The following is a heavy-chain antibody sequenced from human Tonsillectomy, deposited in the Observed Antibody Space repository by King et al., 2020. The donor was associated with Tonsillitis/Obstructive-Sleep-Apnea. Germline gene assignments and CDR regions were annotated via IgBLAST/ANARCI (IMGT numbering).Heavy chain of an antibody. CDR1: GFTFSSYA. Sequence: VQLVESGGGLVQPGGSLRLSCAASGFTFSSYAMSWVRQAPGKGLEWVSAISGSGGSTYYADSVKGRFTISRENSKNTLYLQMNSLRAEDTAVYYCAKGPYKVWSGYYTEYYFDYWGQGTLVTVSS. V-gene: IGHV3-23*04. J-gene: IGHJ4*02. CDR3: AKGPYKVWSGYYTEYYFDY. D-gene: IGHD3-3*01. CDR2: ISGSGGST.